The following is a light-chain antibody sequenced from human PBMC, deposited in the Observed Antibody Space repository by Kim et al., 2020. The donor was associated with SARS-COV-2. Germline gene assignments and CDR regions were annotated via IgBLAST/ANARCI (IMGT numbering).Light chain of an antibody. CDR1: KLGDKY. CDR2: QDS. Sequence: SYELTQPPSVPVSPGQTASITCSGDKLGDKYACWYQQKPGQSPVLVIYQDSKRPTGIPERFSGSNSGNTATLTISGTQAMDEADYYCQAWDSSTYVFGTG. V-gene: IGLV3-1*01. CDR3: QAWDSSTYV. J-gene: IGLJ1*01.